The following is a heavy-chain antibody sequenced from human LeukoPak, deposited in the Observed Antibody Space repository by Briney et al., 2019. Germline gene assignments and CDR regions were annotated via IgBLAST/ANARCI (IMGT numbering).Heavy chain of an antibody. CDR1: GGTFKTYG. D-gene: IGHD3-10*01. CDR3: ASSRVRGVSFYFDS. CDR2: IIPIFGPA. Sequence: ASVKVSCKASGGTFKTYGLSWVRQAPGQGLEWIAKIIPIFGPANYAQKFRGRLTITTDESTSTAYMEVSSLRSEDTAVYYCASSRVRGVSFYFDSWGQGTLVTVSS. J-gene: IGHJ4*02. V-gene: IGHV1-69*05.